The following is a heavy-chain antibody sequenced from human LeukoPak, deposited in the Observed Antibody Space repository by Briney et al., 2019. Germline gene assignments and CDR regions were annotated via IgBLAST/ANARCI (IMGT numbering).Heavy chain of an antibody. CDR1: GGSISSSSYY. Sequence: SETLSLTCTVSGGSISSSSYYWGWIRQPPGKGLEWIGSIYYSGSTYYNPSLKSRVTISVDTSKNQFSLKLSSVTAADTAVYYCAFPTYYYGSGSYEFDYWGQGTLVTASS. D-gene: IGHD3-10*01. CDR3: AFPTYYYGSGSYEFDY. J-gene: IGHJ4*02. CDR2: IYYSGST. V-gene: IGHV4-39*01.